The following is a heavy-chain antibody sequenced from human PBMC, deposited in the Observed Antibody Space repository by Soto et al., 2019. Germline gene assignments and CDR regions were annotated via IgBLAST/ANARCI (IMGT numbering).Heavy chain of an antibody. J-gene: IGHJ3*02. CDR3: ARERAWGDSSGYYYGGDAFDI. V-gene: IGHV4-30-2*01. CDR2: ISHSGST. CDR1: GGSISSGGHS. D-gene: IGHD3-22*01. Sequence: SETLSLTCAVSGGSISSGGHSWSWIRQPPGKGLECIGYISHSGSTYYNPSLKSRVTISVDRSKNQFSLKLTSVTAADTAVYYCARERAWGDSSGYYYGGDAFDIWGQGTMVTVSS.